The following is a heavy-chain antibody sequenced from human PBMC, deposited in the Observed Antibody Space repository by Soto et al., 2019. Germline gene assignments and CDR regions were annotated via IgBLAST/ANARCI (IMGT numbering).Heavy chain of an antibody. CDR3: AKVSMYNSGDLDY. J-gene: IGHJ4*02. CDR2: TYSKGGST. D-gene: IGHD6-25*01. Sequence: PGGSLRLSCSASGFTISSYAMHWVRQAPGKGLESVSVTYSKGGSTHYADSVRGRFTISRDNAKNTLYLQMNSLGAGDTAVYYCAKVSMYNSGDLDYWGLEALLTISS. V-gene: IGHV3-64D*08. CDR1: GFTISSYA.